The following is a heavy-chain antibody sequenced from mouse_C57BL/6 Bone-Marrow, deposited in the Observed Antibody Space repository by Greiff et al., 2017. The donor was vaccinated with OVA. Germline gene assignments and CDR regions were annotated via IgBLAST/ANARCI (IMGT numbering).Heavy chain of an antibody. J-gene: IGHJ2*01. D-gene: IGHD1-1*01. V-gene: IGHV1-81*01. CDR1: GYTFTSYG. CDR3: ARDNIKGSTVVYFDY. Sequence: QVQLKESGAELARPGASVKLSCKASGYTFTSYGISWVKQRTGQGLEWIGEIYPRSGNTYYNEKFKGKATLTADKSSSTAYMELRSLTSEDSAVYFGARDNIKGSTVVYFDYGGQGTTTTVSA. CDR2: IYPRSGNT.